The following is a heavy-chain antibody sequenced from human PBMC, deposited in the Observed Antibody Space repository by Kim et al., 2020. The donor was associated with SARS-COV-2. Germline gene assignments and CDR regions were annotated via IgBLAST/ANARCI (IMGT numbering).Heavy chain of an antibody. CDR3: ARGYDYSNYGYYYMDV. CDR1: GGSFSGYY. V-gene: IGHV4-34*01. J-gene: IGHJ6*03. D-gene: IGHD4-4*01. CDR2: INHSGST. Sequence: SETLSLTCAVYGGSFSGYYWSWIRQPPGKGLEWIGEINHSGSTNYNPSLKSRVTISVDTSKNQFSLKLSSVTAADTAVYYCARGYDYSNYGYYYMDVWG.